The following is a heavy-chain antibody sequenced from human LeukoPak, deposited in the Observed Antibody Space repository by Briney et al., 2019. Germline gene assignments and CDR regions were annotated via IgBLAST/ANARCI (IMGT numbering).Heavy chain of an antibody. Sequence: ALVKVSCKASGYTFTSYDINWVRQATGQGLEWMGCMNPNIGNTGYAQKFQGRVTMTRNTSISTAYMELSSLRSEDTAVYYCARAGRGSGWPNYYYYGMDVWGQGTTVTVSS. CDR1: GYTFTSYD. CDR2: MNPNIGNT. J-gene: IGHJ6*02. CDR3: ARAGRGSGWPNYYYYGMDV. D-gene: IGHD6-19*01. V-gene: IGHV1-8*01.